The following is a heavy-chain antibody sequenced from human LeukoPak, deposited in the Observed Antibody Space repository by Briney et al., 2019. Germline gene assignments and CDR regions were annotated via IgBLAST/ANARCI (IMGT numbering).Heavy chain of an antibody. CDR1: GFTVSSNY. CDR3: ARVLYGSVGDAFDI. V-gene: IGHV3-53*01. CDR2: IYSGGST. Sequence: GGSLRLSCAASGFTVSSNYMSWVRQAPGKGLEWVSVIYSGGSTYYADSVKGRFTISRDNSKNTLYLQMNSLRAEDTAVYYCARVLYGSVGDAFDIWGQGTLVTVSS. J-gene: IGHJ3*02. D-gene: IGHD3-10*01.